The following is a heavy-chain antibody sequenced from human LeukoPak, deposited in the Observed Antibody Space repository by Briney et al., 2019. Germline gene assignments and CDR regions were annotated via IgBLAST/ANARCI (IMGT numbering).Heavy chain of an antibody. J-gene: IGHJ6*03. Sequence: TGGSLRLSCAASGFTFSSYAMSWVRQAPGKGLEWVSFISGSGDSTYYVGSVKGRFTISRDNSKNTLYLQMNSLRAEDTAVYYCASSLVAGYYYYNYYYMDVWGKGTTVTVSS. CDR1: GFTFSSYA. D-gene: IGHD5-18*01. CDR3: ASSLVAGYYYYNYYYMDV. CDR2: ISGSGDST. V-gene: IGHV3-23*01.